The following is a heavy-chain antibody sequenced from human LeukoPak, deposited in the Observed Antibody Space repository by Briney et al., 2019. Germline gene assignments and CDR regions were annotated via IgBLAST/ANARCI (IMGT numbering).Heavy chain of an antibody. D-gene: IGHD2-15*01. J-gene: IGHJ6*04. CDR1: GFTFSNAW. V-gene: IGHV3-15*01. Sequence: GGSLRLSCAASGFTFSNAWMSWVRQAPGKGLEWVGRIKSKTDGGTTDYAAPVKGRFTISRDDSKNTLYLQMNSLKTEDTAVYYCTTPLPMGSGGSTPHIYYYYYGMDVWGKGTTVTVSS. CDR2: IKSKTDGGTT. CDR3: TTPLPMGSGGSTPHIYYYYYGMDV.